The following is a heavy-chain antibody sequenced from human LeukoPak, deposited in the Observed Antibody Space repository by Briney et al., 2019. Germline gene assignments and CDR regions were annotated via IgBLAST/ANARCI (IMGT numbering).Heavy chain of an antibody. CDR2: IYYSGST. CDR3: ARAYSSSWYYFDY. CDR1: GGSISSSSYY. V-gene: IGHV4-39*01. Sequence: SETLSLTCTVSGGSISSSSYYWGWIRQPPGKGLEWIGSIYYSGSTYYNPSLKSRVTISVDTSKNQLSLKLSSVTAADTAVYYCARAYSSSWYYFDYWGQGTLVTVSS. J-gene: IGHJ4*02. D-gene: IGHD6-13*01.